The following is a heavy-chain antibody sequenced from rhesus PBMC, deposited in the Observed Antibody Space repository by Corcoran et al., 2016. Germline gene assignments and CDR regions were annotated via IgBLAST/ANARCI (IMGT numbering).Heavy chain of an antibody. Sequence: EVQLVESGGGLAKPGGSLRLSCAASGFTFSSYWMNWVRQTPGKGLEWISAINSGGGSTYYADSVKGQFTISRDNSKNTLSLQVNSLRAEDTAVYYCAKGPLGGYWGQGVLVTVSS. D-gene: IGHD3-34*01. CDR3: AKGPLGGY. CDR1: GFTFSSYW. V-gene: IGHV3S42*01. CDR2: INSGGGST. J-gene: IGHJ4*01.